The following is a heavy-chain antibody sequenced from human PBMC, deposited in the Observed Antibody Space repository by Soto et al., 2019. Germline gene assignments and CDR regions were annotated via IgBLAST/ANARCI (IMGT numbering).Heavy chain of an antibody. CDR3: ASEGGYRGGPNNLIFDY. Sequence: SVKVSCKASGGTFSSYAISWVRQAPGQGLEWMGGIIPIFGTANYAQKFQGRVTITADESTSTAYMELSSLRSEDTAVYYCASEGGYRGGPNNLIFDYGGQGTRVTVSS. J-gene: IGHJ4*02. V-gene: IGHV1-69*13. CDR2: IIPIFGTA. CDR1: GGTFSSYA. D-gene: IGHD6-13*01.